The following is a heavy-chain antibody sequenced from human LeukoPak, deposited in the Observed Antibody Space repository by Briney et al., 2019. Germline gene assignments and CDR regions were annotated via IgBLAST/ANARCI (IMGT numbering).Heavy chain of an antibody. D-gene: IGHD3-10*01. CDR1: GGSISSGTYY. V-gene: IGHV4-61*02. CDR3: AREMEDKSFSFGELRKNYYYMDV. CDR2: IYPNGNT. J-gene: IGHJ6*03. Sequence: SETLSLTCTVSGGSISSGTYYWRCLRQPAGTGLEWIGRIYPNGNTNYNPSLKSRVTISVDTSKNQFSLKLSSVTAADTAVYYCAREMEDKSFSFGELRKNYYYMDVWGKGTTVTVSS.